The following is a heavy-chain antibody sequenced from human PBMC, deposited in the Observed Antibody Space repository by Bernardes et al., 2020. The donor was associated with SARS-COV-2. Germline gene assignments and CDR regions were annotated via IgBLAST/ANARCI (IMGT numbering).Heavy chain of an antibody. V-gene: IGHV3-11*03. CDR1: GFTFSDYY. Sequence: GGSLRLSCAASGFTFSDYYMSWIRQAPGKGLEWVSYISSSSSYTNYADSVKGRFTISRDNAKNSLYLQMNSLRAEDTAVYYCARNVVPAAAHYYMDVWGKGTTVTVSS. CDR3: ARNVVPAAAHYYMDV. CDR2: ISSSSSYT. J-gene: IGHJ6*03. D-gene: IGHD2-2*01.